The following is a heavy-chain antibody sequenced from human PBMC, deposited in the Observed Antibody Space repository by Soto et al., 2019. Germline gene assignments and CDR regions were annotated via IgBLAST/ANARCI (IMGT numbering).Heavy chain of an antibody. V-gene: IGHV1-3*01. CDR2: INAGNGNT. D-gene: IGHD2-2*01. CDR1: GYTFTSYA. Sequence: ASVKVSCKASGYTFTSYAMHWVRQAPGQRLDWMGWINAGNGNTKYSQKLQSRVTITRLTSASTAYIETRRLRSEDLEVYYCTSAVGRVPVVPAAPYYYYYGMDVWGQGTTVTVSS. CDR3: TSAVGRVPVVPAAPYYYYYGMDV. J-gene: IGHJ6*02.